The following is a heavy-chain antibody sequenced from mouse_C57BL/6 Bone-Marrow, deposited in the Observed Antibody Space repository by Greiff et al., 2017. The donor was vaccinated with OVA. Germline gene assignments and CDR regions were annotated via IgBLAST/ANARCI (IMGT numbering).Heavy chain of an antibody. J-gene: IGHJ1*03. CDR1: GYTFTEYT. D-gene: IGHD1-1*01. Sequence: VQLQQSGAELVKPGASVKLSCKASGYTFTEYTIHWVKQRSGQGLEWIGWFYPGSGSIKYNEKFKDKATLTADKSSSTVYMELSRLTSEDSAVYFCAGDEEGDYYGYWYFDVWGKGTTVTVSS. CDR2: FYPGSGSI. CDR3: AGDEEGDYYGYWYFDV. V-gene: IGHV1-62-2*01.